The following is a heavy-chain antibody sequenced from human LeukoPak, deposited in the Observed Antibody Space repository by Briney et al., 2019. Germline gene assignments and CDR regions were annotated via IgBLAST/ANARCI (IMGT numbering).Heavy chain of an antibody. CDR1: GGSISSGGYS. CDR2: IYYSGST. CDR3: ARVGTDYVDY. J-gene: IGHJ4*02. V-gene: IGHV4-61*08. D-gene: IGHD7-27*01. Sequence: SQTLSLTCAVSGGSISSGGYSWSWIRQPPGKGLEWIGYIYYSGSTNYNPSLKSRVTISVDTSKNQFSLKLSSVTAADTAVYYCARVGTDYVDYWGQGTLVTVSS.